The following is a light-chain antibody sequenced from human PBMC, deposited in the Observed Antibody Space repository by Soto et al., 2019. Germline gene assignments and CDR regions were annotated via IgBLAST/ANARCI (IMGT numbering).Light chain of an antibody. Sequence: QSVLTQPPSVSGTPGQRVTISCSGSSSNIGSNYVYWYQQLPGAAPKLLIYTNNKRSSGVPDRFSGSKSGTSASLAISGLLSDDEADYYCAAWDDSLSGSWVFGGGTKVTVL. CDR3: AAWDDSLSGSWV. CDR1: SSNIGSNY. J-gene: IGLJ3*02. CDR2: TNN. V-gene: IGLV1-47*02.